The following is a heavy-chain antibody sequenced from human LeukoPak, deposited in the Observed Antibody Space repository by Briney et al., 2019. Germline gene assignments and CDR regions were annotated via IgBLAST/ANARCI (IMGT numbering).Heavy chain of an antibody. Sequence: GGSLRLSCAASGFTFSSYSMNWVRQAPGKGLEWVSSISSSSSYIYYADSVKGRFAISRDNAKNSLYLQMNSLRAEDTAVYYCARDFRYSGYFDYWGQGTLVTVSS. CDR2: ISSSSSYI. CDR3: ARDFRYSGYFDY. J-gene: IGHJ4*02. CDR1: GFTFSSYS. V-gene: IGHV3-21*01. D-gene: IGHD5-12*01.